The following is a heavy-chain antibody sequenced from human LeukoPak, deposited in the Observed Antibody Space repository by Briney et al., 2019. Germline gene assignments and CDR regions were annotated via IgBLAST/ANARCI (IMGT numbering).Heavy chain of an antibody. CDR3: ARATAAGGGDYYYYYMDV. D-gene: IGHD6-13*01. V-gene: IGHV4-59*01. CDR1: GGSISSYY. Sequence: SETLSLTCTVSGGSISSYYWSWIRQPPGKGLEWIGYIYYSGSTNYNPSLKSRVTISVDTSKNQFSLKLSSVTAADTAVYYCARATAAGGGDYYYYYMDVWGKGTTVTISS. CDR2: IYYSGST. J-gene: IGHJ6*03.